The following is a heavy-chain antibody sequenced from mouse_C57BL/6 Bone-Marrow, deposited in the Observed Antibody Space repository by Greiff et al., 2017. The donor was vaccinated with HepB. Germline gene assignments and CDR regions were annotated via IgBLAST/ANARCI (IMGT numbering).Heavy chain of an antibody. CDR2: ISDGGSYT. CDR1: GFTFSSYA. J-gene: IGHJ3*01. Sequence: EVMLVESGGGLVKPGGSLKLSCAASGFTFSSYAMSWVRQTPEKRLEWVATISDGGSYTYYPDNVKDRFTISRDNDKNNLYLQMSHLKTEDTAMYYCARGLGKRWFAYWGQVTLVTVSA. V-gene: IGHV5-4*03. CDR3: ARGLGKRWFAY. D-gene: IGHD4-1*01.